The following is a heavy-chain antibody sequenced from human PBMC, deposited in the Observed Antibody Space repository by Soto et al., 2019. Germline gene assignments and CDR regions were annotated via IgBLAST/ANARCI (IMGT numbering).Heavy chain of an antibody. CDR1: GATFSSYT. V-gene: IGHV1-69*08. CDR3: ARDKSDGIAAPFGWFDP. CDR2: IIPILGIA. D-gene: IGHD6-6*01. Sequence: QVQLVQSGAEVKKPGSSVKVSCKASGATFSSYTISWVRQAPAQGLEWMGRIIPILGIANYAQKFQGRVTITADKSTSTAYMELSSLRSEDTAVYYCARDKSDGIAAPFGWFDPWGQGTLVTVSS. J-gene: IGHJ5*02.